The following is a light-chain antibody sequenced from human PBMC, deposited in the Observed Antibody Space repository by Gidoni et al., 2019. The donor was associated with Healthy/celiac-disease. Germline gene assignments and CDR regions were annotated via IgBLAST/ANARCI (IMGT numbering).Light chain of an antibody. CDR2: GAS. J-gene: IGKJ1*01. Sequence: EIVMTQSPATLSVSPGERATLSCRASQSVSSNLAWYQQKPGQAPRLPIYGASTRATGIPARFSGSESGTEFTLTISSLQSEDFAVYYCQQYNNWPRTFXQXTKVEIK. CDR3: QQYNNWPRT. CDR1: QSVSSN. V-gene: IGKV3-15*01.